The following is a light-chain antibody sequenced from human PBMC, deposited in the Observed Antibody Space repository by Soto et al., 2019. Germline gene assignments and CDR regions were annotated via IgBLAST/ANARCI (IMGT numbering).Light chain of an antibody. CDR3: LQDYAYPLT. CDR1: QGITND. V-gene: IGKV1-6*01. Sequence: AIQMTQSPSSLSACVGDRVTITCRASQGITNDLGWYQQKPGKAPKLLIYSAFTLHSGVPSRFSGSRSGTEFTLTISSLQPEDFATYYCLQDYAYPLTFGGGTKVEIE. CDR2: SAF. J-gene: IGKJ4*01.